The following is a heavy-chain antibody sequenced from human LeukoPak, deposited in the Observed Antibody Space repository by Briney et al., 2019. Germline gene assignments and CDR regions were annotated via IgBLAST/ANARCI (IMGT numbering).Heavy chain of an antibody. CDR3: ARDYERIIMVRGVPLSPQTVFDP. CDR2: INPNSGGT. CDR1: GYTFTSYG. J-gene: IGHJ5*02. Sequence: ASVKVSCKASGYTFTSYGINWVRQAPGQGPEWMGWINPNSGGTNYAQNLQGRVTMTRDTSISTAYMELSRLRSDDTAVYYCARDYERIIMVRGVPLSPQTVFDPWGQGTLVTVSS. V-gene: IGHV1-2*02. D-gene: IGHD3-10*01.